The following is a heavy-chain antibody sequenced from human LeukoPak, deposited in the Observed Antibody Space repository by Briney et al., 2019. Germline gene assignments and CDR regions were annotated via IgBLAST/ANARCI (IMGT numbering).Heavy chain of an antibody. V-gene: IGHV4-59*08. CDR3: ASGTYYYGSGRNPYYFDY. CDR1: GGSISSYY. Sequence: SETLSLTCTVSGGSISSYYWSWIRQPPGKGLGWIGYIYYSGSTNYNPSLKSRVTISVDTSKNQFSLKLSSVTAADTAVYYCASGTYYYGSGRNPYYFDYWGQGTLVTVSS. J-gene: IGHJ4*02. D-gene: IGHD3-10*01. CDR2: IYYSGST.